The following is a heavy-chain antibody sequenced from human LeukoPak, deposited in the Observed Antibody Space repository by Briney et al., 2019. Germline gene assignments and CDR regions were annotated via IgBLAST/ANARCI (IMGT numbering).Heavy chain of an antibody. Sequence: PGGSLRLSCAVSGFTFSGYSMTWVRQAPGKGLEWVSHINPGSNTIYNADSVKGRSTISRDNAKNSLYLQMDSLRAEDTAVYYCVRFSFNNGYDYWGQGTLVTVSP. D-gene: IGHD5-12*01. CDR1: GFTFSGYS. CDR3: VRFSFNNGYDY. J-gene: IGHJ4*02. V-gene: IGHV3-48*01. CDR2: INPGSNTI.